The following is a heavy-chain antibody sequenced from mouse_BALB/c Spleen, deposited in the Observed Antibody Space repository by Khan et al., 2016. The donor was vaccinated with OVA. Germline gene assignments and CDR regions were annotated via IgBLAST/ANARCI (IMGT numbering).Heavy chain of an antibody. CDR1: GYSFTLYY. CDR2: VNPNTGGS. Sequence: VQLQQPGPDLVKPGASVKISCKASGYSFTLYYMTWVKQSHGKSLEWIGRVNPNTGGSDYNQEFKGKAILTVDKSSNTAYMELHSLTSEDSAVDYCARGYDFFAYWGQGTLVTVSA. CDR3: ARGYDFFAY. D-gene: IGHD2-14*01. V-gene: IGHV1-26*01. J-gene: IGHJ3*01.